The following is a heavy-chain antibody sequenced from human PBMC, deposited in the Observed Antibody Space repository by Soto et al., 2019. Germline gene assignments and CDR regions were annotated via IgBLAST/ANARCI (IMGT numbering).Heavy chain of an antibody. V-gene: IGHV3-23*01. CDR3: AKRSSSSTFDY. Sequence: EVQLLESGGGLVQPGESLRLSCAASGFTFSSYAMSWVRQAPGKGLEWISVISGSDDSTYNANSVKGRFTISRDYSKNRMYLQMNSLRAEDTAVYYCAKRSSSSTFDYWGQGTLVTVSS. CDR1: GFTFSSYA. CDR2: ISGSDDST. D-gene: IGHD6-6*01. J-gene: IGHJ4*02.